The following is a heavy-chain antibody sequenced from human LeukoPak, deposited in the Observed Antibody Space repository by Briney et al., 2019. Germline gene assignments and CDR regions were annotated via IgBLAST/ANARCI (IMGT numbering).Heavy chain of an antibody. CDR1: GGSVSSGSYY. CDR3: AGTRRAPYSPIGSGWFDP. D-gene: IGHD5-12*01. V-gene: IGHV4-61*01. J-gene: IGHJ5*02. CDR2: IYYSGST. Sequence: SETLSLTCTVSGGSVSSGSYYWSWIRQPPGKGLEWIGYIYYSGSTNYNPSLKSRVTISVDTSKNQFSLKLSSVTAADTAVYYCAGTRRAPYSPIGSGWFDPWGQGTLVTVSS.